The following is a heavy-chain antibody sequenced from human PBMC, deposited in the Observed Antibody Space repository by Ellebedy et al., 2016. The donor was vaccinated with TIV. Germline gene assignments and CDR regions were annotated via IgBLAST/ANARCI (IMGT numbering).Heavy chain of an antibody. J-gene: IGHJ5*02. CDR3: ARDLSLTAAGTTYFDP. CDR2: VNWNGAYT. Sequence: PGGSLRLSCAGSGFTFEDYGMHWVRQAPGKGLQWVSGVNWNGAYTTYADALKGRFTISRENAKNSLFLQMNSLRAEDTAFYYCARDLSLTAAGTTYFDPWGQGTLVTVSS. V-gene: IGHV3-20*04. CDR1: GFTFEDYG. D-gene: IGHD1-7*01.